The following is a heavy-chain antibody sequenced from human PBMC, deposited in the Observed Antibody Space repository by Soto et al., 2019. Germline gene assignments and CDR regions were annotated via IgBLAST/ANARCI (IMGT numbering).Heavy chain of an antibody. J-gene: IGHJ3*02. CDR1: GGSISSGGYY. CDR3: QSGIRGDAFDI. Sequence: KPSETLSLTCTVSGGSISSGGYYWSWIRQHPGKGLEWIGYIYYSGSTYYNPSLKSRVTISVDTSKNQFSLKLSSVTAADTAVYYCQSGIRGDAFDIWGQGKMVTVSS. V-gene: IGHV4-31*03. CDR2: IYYSGST.